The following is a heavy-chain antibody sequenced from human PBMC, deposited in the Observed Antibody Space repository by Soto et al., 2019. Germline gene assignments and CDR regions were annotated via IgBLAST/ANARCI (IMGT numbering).Heavy chain of an antibody. CDR3: ARGGVAYTSGWGIDY. Sequence: QVQLVESGGGLVKPEGSLRLSCAASGFTFSDYYMNWIRQAPGKGLEWVSYISSSGDTIYYADSVKGRFTMSRDNAKNSLYVQMDSLRAEDTAVYYCARGGVAYTSGWGIDYWGQGTLVTVSS. CDR1: GFTFSDYY. V-gene: IGHV3-11*01. D-gene: IGHD6-19*01. J-gene: IGHJ4*02. CDR2: ISSSGDTI.